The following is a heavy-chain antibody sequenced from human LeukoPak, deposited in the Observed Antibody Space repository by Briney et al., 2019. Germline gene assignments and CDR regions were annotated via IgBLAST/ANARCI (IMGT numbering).Heavy chain of an antibody. Sequence: GESLKISCQGSGYDSGVSFTSHSIAWVRQMPGKGLEWMGIIYPRDSTTLYSPSFQGQVTISADTSIHTAYLQWISLKDSDTAMYYCARQLSHDAFDIWGQGTMVTVSS. CDR3: ARQLSHDAFDI. V-gene: IGHV5-51*01. J-gene: IGHJ3*02. CDR1: GYDSGVSFTSHS. CDR2: IYPRDSTT.